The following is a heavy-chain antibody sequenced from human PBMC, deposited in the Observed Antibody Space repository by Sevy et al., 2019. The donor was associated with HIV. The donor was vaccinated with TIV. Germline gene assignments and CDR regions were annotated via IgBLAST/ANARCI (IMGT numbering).Heavy chain of an antibody. CDR2: IKPDGSES. V-gene: IGHV3-7*03. Sequence: GGSLRLSCVASGFTFNNFWMAWVRQAPGKGLEWFANIKPDGSESNHVGSVKGRFTISRDNAKNSLYLQMNSLTAEDTAVYYCARDVGACYFDHWGQGTLVTVSS. CDR1: GFTFNNFW. J-gene: IGHJ4*01. CDR3: ARDVGACYFDH. D-gene: IGHD3-16*01.